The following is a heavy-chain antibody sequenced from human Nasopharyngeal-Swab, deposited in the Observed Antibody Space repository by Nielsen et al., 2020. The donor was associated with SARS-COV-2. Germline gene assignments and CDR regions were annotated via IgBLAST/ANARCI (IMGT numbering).Heavy chain of an antibody. CDR1: GFTFSNYG. Sequence: GGSLRLSCVASGFTFSNYGMHWVRQAPGKGLEWVAIISYDGSNKNYADSVKDRFTVSKDSSKNTLYLEMNSLRAEDTAVYYCAKERFYSGSGKYPRDFDYWGQGALVSVSS. J-gene: IGHJ4*02. CDR3: AKERFYSGSGKYPRDFDY. D-gene: IGHD3-10*01. CDR2: ISYDGSNK. V-gene: IGHV3-30*18.